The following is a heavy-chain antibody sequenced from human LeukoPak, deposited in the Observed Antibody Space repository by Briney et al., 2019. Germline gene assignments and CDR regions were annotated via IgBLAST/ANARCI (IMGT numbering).Heavy chain of an antibody. Sequence: GGSLRLSCAASGFTFSSYAMSWVRQAPGKGLEWVSTISGSGGSTYYADSVKGRFTISRDKSKNTVYLQMNSLRAEDTAVYYCAKERGYGYNHIDYWGQGTLVTVSS. CDR2: ISGSGGST. CDR3: AKERGYGYNHIDY. V-gene: IGHV3-23*01. D-gene: IGHD5-24*01. J-gene: IGHJ4*02. CDR1: GFTFSSYA.